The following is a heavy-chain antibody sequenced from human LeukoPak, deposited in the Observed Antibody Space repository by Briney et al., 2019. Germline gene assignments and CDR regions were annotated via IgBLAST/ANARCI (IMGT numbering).Heavy chain of an antibody. CDR3: ARDFPAVYYYGSGSYYIDY. V-gene: IGHV1-18*01. D-gene: IGHD3-10*01. CDR2: ISAYNGNT. CDR1: GYTFTSYG. Sequence: ASVKVSCKASGYTFTSYGISWVRQAPGQGLEWMGWISAYNGNTNYAQKLQGRVTMTTDTSTSTAYMELRSLRSDDTAVYYCARDFPAVYYYGSGSYYIDYWGQGTLVTVSS. J-gene: IGHJ4*02.